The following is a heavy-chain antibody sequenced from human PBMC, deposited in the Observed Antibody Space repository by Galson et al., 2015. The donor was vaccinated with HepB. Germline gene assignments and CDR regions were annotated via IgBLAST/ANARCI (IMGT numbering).Heavy chain of an antibody. CDR3: SRDSGAELGGGFDI. Sequence: SVKVSCKASGYTFTGDYMHWVRQAPGQGLEWMGIINPGGDSTSYAQKFQGRVTMTRDTSTSTVYMELRSLRFEDTAMYFCSRDSGAELGGGFDIWGQGTVVTVSS. V-gene: IGHV1-46*01. D-gene: IGHD3-10*01. CDR2: INPGGDST. CDR1: GYTFTGDY. J-gene: IGHJ3*02.